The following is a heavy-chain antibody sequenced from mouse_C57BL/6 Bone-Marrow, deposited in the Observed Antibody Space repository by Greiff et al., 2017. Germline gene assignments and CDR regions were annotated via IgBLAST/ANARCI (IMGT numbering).Heavy chain of an antibody. CDR3: ARRTLPYYGGGMDY. D-gene: IGHD1-1*01. CDR1: GYTFTSYW. Sequence: VQLQQPGAELVKPGASVKLSCKASGYTFTSYWMHWVKQRPGQGLEWIGMIHPNSGSTNYNEKFKSKATLTVDKSSSTAYMQRSSLTSAYSAVYYGARRTLPYYGGGMDYWGQGTSVTVSS. CDR2: IHPNSGST. J-gene: IGHJ4*01. V-gene: IGHV1-64*01.